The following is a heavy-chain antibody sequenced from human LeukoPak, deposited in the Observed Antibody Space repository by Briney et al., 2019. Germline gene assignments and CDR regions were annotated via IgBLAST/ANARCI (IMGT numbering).Heavy chain of an antibody. Sequence: QSGGSLRLSCAASGFSFSSYTMHWVRQAPGKGLEYVSAIISHGGNTHYTNSVKGRFTISRDNSQNTLYLQMGSLRPEDMAVYHCARVRMGATVSNYYYYMDVWGKGTTVTVSS. CDR1: GFSFSSYT. D-gene: IGHD1-26*01. CDR2: IISHGGNT. J-gene: IGHJ6*03. CDR3: ARVRMGATVSNYYYYMDV. V-gene: IGHV3-64*01.